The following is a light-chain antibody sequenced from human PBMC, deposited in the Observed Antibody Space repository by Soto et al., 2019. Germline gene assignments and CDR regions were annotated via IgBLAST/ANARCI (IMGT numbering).Light chain of an antibody. V-gene: IGKV1-27*01. Sequence: DIQMTQSPSSLSASVGDTVTITCRASQGIRNYLAWYQQKPGKVPKVLIYAASTLQSGVPSRFSGSGSGTDVTLTISSLQPEDVGTYYCQKYNSAPYTFGQGTKLEIK. CDR2: AAS. J-gene: IGKJ2*01. CDR3: QKYNSAPYT. CDR1: QGIRNY.